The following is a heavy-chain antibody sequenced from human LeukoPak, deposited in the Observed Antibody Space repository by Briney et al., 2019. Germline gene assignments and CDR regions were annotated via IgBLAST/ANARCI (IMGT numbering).Heavy chain of an antibody. Sequence: GASVKVSCKASGYTFTGYYMHWVRQAPGQGLEWMGWINPNSGGTNYAQKSQGRVTMTRDTSISTAYMELSRLRSDDTAVYYCASDGIAAAGTLGYWGQGTLVTVSS. J-gene: IGHJ4*02. D-gene: IGHD6-13*01. CDR3: ASDGIAAAGTLGY. CDR1: GYTFTGYY. CDR2: INPNSGGT. V-gene: IGHV1-2*02.